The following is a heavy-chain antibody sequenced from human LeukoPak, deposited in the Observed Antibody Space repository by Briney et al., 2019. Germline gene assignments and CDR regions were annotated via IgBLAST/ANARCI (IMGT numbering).Heavy chain of an antibody. D-gene: IGHD3-10*01. V-gene: IGHV4-34*01. J-gene: IGHJ5*02. Sequence: PSETLSLTCAVYGGSFSGYYWSWIRQPPGKGLEWIGEINHSGSTNYNPSLRSRVTISVDTSKNQFSLKLSSVTAADTAVYYCARALKVLWFGESPWFDPWGQGTLVTVSS. CDR3: ARALKVLWFGESPWFDP. CDR2: INHSGST. CDR1: GGSFSGYY.